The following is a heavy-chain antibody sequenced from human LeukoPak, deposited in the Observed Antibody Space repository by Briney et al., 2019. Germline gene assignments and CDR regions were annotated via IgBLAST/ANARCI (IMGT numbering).Heavy chain of an antibody. CDR2: ISGSGGST. CDR3: AKDREIAVAPLYFDY. D-gene: IGHD6-19*01. V-gene: IGHV3-23*01. CDR1: GFTFSSYA. J-gene: IGHJ4*02. Sequence: PGGSLRLSCAASGFTFSSYAMSWVRQAPGKGLEWVSAISGSGGSTYYADSVKGRFTISRDNSKNTLYLQMNSLRAEDTAVYYCAKDREIAVAPLYFDYWGQGTLVTVSS.